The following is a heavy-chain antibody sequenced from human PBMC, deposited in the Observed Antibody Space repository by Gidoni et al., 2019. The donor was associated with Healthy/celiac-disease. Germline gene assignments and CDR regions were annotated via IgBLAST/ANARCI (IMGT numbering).Heavy chain of an antibody. Sequence: QVQLQQWGAGLLKPSETLSLTCAVYGGSFSGYYWSWIRQPPGKGLEWIGEINHSGSTNYNPSLKSRVTISVDTSKNQFSLKLSSVTAADTAVYYCARGMAWLQFSFDYWGQGTLVTVSS. CDR2: INHSGST. V-gene: IGHV4-34*01. CDR3: ARGMAWLQFSFDY. CDR1: GGSFSGYY. J-gene: IGHJ4*02. D-gene: IGHD5-12*01.